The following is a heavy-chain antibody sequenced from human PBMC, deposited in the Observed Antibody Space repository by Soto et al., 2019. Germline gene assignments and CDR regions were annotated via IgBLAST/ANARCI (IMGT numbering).Heavy chain of an antibody. D-gene: IGHD2-15*01. Sequence: ETLSLTCSVSGDSVSNYYWSWFRQPAGKGLEWIGRIYTGGSTNYNPSLKSRVTLSVDTSKNQFSLRLTSVTAADTAVYYCARANVGPPGGGSWTMPFDFWGQGTLVTVSS. V-gene: IGHV4-4*07. CDR2: IYTGGST. J-gene: IGHJ4*02. CDR1: GDSVSNYY. CDR3: ARANVGPPGGGSWTMPFDF.